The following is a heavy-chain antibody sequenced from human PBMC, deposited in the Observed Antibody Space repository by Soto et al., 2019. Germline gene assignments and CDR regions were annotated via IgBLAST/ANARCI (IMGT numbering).Heavy chain of an antibody. J-gene: IGHJ6*02. CDR3: ARGAQGYSSGWYLGYYYYGMDV. CDR2: INHSGST. V-gene: IGHV4-31*03. CDR1: GGSISSGGYY. D-gene: IGHD6-19*01. Sequence: SETLSLTCTVSGGSISSGGYYWSWIRQHPGKGLEWIGEINHSGSTNYNPSLKSRVTISVDTSKNQFSLKLSSVTAADTAVYYCARGAQGYSSGWYLGYYYYGMDVWGQGTTVTVSS.